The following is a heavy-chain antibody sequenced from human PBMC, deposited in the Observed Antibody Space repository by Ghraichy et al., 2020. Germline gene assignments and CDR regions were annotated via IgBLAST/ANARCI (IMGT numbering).Heavy chain of an antibody. CDR3: ARRQKILATPSGDALDI. V-gene: IGHV4-4*09. D-gene: IGHD6-6*01. CDR1: GGSISDSY. Sequence: SETLSLTCTLSGGSISDSYWTWIRQPPGKRLEWIGYFYGSGSTRYNPSLGSRVTISLDASKVQFSLRLTSVTAADTAVYYCARRQKILATPSGDALDIWGQGTMVTVSS. CDR2: FYGSGST. J-gene: IGHJ3*02.